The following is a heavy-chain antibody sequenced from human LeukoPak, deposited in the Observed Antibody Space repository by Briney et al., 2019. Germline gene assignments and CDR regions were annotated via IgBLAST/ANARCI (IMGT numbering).Heavy chain of an antibody. D-gene: IGHD1-26*01. CDR2: ISAYNGNT. Sequence: ASVTVSCKASGYTFTSYGISWVRQAPGQGLEWMGWISAYNGNTNYAQKLQGRVTMTTDTSTSTAYMELRSLRSDDTAVYYCARDHLSNSGSYSPYIWGQGTMVTVSS. J-gene: IGHJ3*02. V-gene: IGHV1-18*01. CDR3: ARDHLSNSGSYSPYI. CDR1: GYTFTSYG.